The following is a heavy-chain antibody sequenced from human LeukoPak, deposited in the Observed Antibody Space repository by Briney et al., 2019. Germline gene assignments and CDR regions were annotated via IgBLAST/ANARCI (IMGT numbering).Heavy chain of an antibody. D-gene: IGHD1-26*01. J-gene: IGHJ4*02. Sequence: SETLSLTCAVYGGSFSGYYWSWIRQPPGKGLEWIGEINHSGSTNYNPSLKSRVTISVDTSKNQFSLKLSSVTAADTAVYYCARGDSSRSYPDYWGQGILVTVSS. V-gene: IGHV4-34*01. CDR1: GGSFSGYY. CDR3: ARGDSSRSYPDY. CDR2: INHSGST.